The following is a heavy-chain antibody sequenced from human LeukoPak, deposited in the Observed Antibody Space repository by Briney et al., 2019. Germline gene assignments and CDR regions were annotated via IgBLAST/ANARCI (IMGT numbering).Heavy chain of an antibody. D-gene: IGHD3-22*01. CDR2: ISGSGGST. V-gene: IGHV3-23*01. Sequence: PGGSLRLSCAASGFTFSSYAMSWVRQAPGKGLEWVSAISGSGGSTYYADSVKGRFTISRDNSKNTLYLQMNSLRAEDTAVYHCAKRGDDSSGFPLYYFDYWGQGTLVTVSS. J-gene: IGHJ4*02. CDR1: GFTFSSYA. CDR3: AKRGDDSSGFPLYYFDY.